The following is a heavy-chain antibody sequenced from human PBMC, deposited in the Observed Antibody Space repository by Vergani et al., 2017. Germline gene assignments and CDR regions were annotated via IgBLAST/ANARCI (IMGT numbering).Heavy chain of an antibody. D-gene: IGHD4-11*01. Sequence: QVQLVQSGAEVRKPGSSVKVSCKASGGIFSSYAISWVRQTPGQGLEWMGGIIPIFGTTNYAQKFKGRVTITADESTSTAYMELSSLRSEDTAVYYCATSTVNKFRFSYYYYYYMDVWGKGTTVTVSS. J-gene: IGHJ6*03. V-gene: IGHV1-69*13. CDR3: ATSTVNKFRFSYYYYYYMDV. CDR1: GGIFSSYA. CDR2: IIPIFGTT.